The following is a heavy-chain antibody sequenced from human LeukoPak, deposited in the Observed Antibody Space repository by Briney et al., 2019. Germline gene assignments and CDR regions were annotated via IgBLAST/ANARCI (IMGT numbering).Heavy chain of an antibody. Sequence: SVKVSCKASGGTFSSHAISRVRQAPGQGLEWMGGIIPIFGTANYAQKFQGRVTITADKSTSTAYMELSSLRSEDTAVYYCARGLEYGDYDNYWGQGTLVTVSS. D-gene: IGHD4-17*01. CDR1: GGTFSSHA. CDR3: ARGLEYGDYDNY. J-gene: IGHJ4*02. CDR2: IIPIFGTA. V-gene: IGHV1-69*06.